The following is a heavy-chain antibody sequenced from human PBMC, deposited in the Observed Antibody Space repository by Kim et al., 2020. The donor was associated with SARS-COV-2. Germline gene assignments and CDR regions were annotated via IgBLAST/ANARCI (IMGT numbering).Heavy chain of an antibody. Sequence: NTNHSLKSRVTIAVDTSKNQFSLKLSSVTAADTAVYYCARGIVDTVFDYWGQGTLVTVSS. J-gene: IGHJ4*02. V-gene: IGHV4-59*09. CDR3: ARGIVDTVFDY. D-gene: IGHD5-12*01.